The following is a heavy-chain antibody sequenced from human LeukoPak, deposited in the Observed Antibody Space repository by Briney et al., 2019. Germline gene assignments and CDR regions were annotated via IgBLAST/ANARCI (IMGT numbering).Heavy chain of an antibody. J-gene: IGHJ5*02. CDR2: ITWRGDET. Sequence: GGSLRLSCAASGFIFSNYALMWVRQAPGKGLEWVSSITWRGDETFYVDSVRDHFSLSRDNSKNMLYLQMYSLGAEDTAIYYCAKGAAAGLVDWFDPWGQGTLVTVSS. V-gene: IGHV3-23*01. CDR1: GFIFSNYA. D-gene: IGHD6-13*01. CDR3: AKGAAAGLVDWFDP.